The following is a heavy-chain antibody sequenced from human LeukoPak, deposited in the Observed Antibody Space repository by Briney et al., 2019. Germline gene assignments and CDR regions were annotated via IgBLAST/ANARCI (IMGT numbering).Heavy chain of an antibody. CDR3: AKGNYDFWSGYSARMDV. Sequence: GGSLRLSCAASGFTFSLYWMSWVRQAPGKGLEWVANIKQDGSEKYYVDSVKGRFTISRDNARNSLFLQMNSLRAEDTAVYYCAKGNYDFWSGYSARMDVWGQGTTVTVSS. D-gene: IGHD3-3*01. CDR2: IKQDGSEK. J-gene: IGHJ6*02. CDR1: GFTFSLYW. V-gene: IGHV3-7*05.